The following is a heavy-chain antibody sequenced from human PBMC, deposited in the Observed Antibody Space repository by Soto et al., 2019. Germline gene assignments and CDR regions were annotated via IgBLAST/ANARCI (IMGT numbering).Heavy chain of an antibody. CDR1: GGSISSSRCH. Sequence: SETLSLTCTVSGGSISSSRCHWGWIRQPPGKGLEWIASIKYSGTTFYNPSLKSRVTLSVDTSKNQFALKLSSVTAADTAVYYCARGATITMVRGVIRVYYYGMDVWGQGTTVTVSS. J-gene: IGHJ6*02. CDR2: IKYSGTT. D-gene: IGHD3-10*01. V-gene: IGHV4-39*01. CDR3: ARGATITMVRGVIRVYYYGMDV.